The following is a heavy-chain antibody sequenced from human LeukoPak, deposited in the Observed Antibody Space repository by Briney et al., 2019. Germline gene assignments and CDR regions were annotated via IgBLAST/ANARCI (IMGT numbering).Heavy chain of an antibody. CDR3: VREHDWGDFDF. J-gene: IGHJ4*02. CDR1: GGSVISGSYY. CDR2: VSHSGNT. D-gene: IGHD3-9*01. V-gene: IGHV4-61*01. Sequence: SETLSLTCTVSGGSVISGSYYWSWIRQPPGKALEWIGYVSHSGNTNYNPSLKSRVTISKDTSKNQFSLNLSSVTAADTAVYYCVREHDWGDFDFWGQGTLVTVSS.